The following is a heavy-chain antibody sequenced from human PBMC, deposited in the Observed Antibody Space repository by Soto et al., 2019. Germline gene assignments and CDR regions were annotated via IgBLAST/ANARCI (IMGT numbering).Heavy chain of an antibody. CDR3: ARGFITGTDHPAGN. CDR2: ISSSSSYI. CDR1: GFTFSSYS. J-gene: IGHJ4*02. V-gene: IGHV3-21*01. D-gene: IGHD1-20*01. Sequence: SGGSLRLSCAASGFTFSSYSMNWVRQAPGKGLEWVSSISSSSSYIYYADSVKGRFTISRDNAKNSLYLQMNSLRAEDTAVYYCARGFITGTDHPAGNWGQGTLVTVSS.